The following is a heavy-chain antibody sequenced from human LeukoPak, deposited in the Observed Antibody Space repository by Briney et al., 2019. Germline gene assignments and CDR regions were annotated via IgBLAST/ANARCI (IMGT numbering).Heavy chain of an antibody. J-gene: IGHJ4*02. V-gene: IGHV3-49*03. D-gene: IGHD4-17*01. CDR1: LFTFDDYA. CDR2: IRMKPYGGTT. CDR3: TRAHDYGDFPFGY. Sequence: GGALRLSRVPSLFTFDDYAMCWFRQAPGEGLEWGGFIRMKPYGGTTEYAASVKGRFTISRDDSKSIAYLQMNSLKTEDTAVYYCTRAHDYGDFPFGYWGQGTLVTVSS.